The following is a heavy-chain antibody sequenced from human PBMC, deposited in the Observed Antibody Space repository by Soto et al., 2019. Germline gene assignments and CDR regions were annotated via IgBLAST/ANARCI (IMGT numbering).Heavy chain of an antibody. V-gene: IGHV1-69*12. D-gene: IGHD2-15*01. CDR3: AREKEDWFDP. Sequence: QVQLVQSGVEVKKPGSSVKVSCKASGGTFSNYGISWVRQAPGQGLEWMGGIIPVFDTTDYAQKFQDRVTNTADESTNTADMELRSLRSEDTALYYCAREKEDWFDPWGQGALVTVSS. J-gene: IGHJ5*02. CDR1: GGTFSNYG. CDR2: IIPVFDTT.